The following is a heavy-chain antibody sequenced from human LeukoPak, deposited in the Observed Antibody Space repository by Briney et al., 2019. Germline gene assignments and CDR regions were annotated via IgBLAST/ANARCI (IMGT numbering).Heavy chain of an antibody. V-gene: IGHV3-9*01. CDR1: GFTFDDYA. J-gene: IGHJ4*02. CDR3: AKGAMIVVVNYFDY. CDR2: ISWNSGSI. D-gene: IGHD3-22*01. Sequence: PGRSLRLSCAASGFTFDDYAMHWVRQAPGKGLEWVSGISWNSGSIDYADSVKGRFTISRDNAKNSLYLQMNSLRAEDTALYYCAKGAMIVVVNYFDYWGQGTLVTVSS.